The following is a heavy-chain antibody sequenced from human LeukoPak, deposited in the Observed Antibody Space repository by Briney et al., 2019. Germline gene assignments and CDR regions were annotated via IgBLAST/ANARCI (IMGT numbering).Heavy chain of an antibody. V-gene: IGHV3-74*01. J-gene: IGHJ4*02. Sequence: QPGGSLRLSCAPCGFTFCSYWVLWVRHAPGKGLVWVSRISSDESMTNYADSVKGRFTISRDNAKNTVNLQMNSLRAEDTAVYYCARVRAVAGTEVLYYFDYWGQGTLVTVSS. D-gene: IGHD6-19*01. CDR2: ISSDESMT. CDR1: GFTFCSYW. CDR3: ARVRAVAGTEVLYYFDY.